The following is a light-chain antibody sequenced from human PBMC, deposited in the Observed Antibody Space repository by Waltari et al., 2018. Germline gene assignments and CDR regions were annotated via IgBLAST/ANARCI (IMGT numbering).Light chain of an antibody. CDR1: QSGGRS. CDR2: GAC. Sequence: EIVLTQSPGTLSLSPGDRATLSCRTSQSGGRSLAWYQQKRGQAPRLLIYGACSRATGIPDRFSGSGSGTDFSLTISRLEPEDFAVYYCQHYVTLPVTFGQGTKVEIK. CDR3: QHYVTLPVT. V-gene: IGKV3-20*01. J-gene: IGKJ1*01.